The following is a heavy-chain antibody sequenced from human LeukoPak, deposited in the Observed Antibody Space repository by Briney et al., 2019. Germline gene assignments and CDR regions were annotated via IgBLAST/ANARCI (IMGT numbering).Heavy chain of an antibody. Sequence: SETLSLTCGVYGGSFSGDYWSWVRQPPGKGLEWIGEINHSGSASYNPSLKSRVTISADTSKIQFSLKLSSVTATDTAVYYCARMRDNWNVCVFDIWGQGTMVTVSS. D-gene: IGHD1-1*01. CDR2: INHSGSA. V-gene: IGHV4-34*01. CDR3: ARMRDNWNVCVFDI. J-gene: IGHJ3*02. CDR1: GGSFSGDY.